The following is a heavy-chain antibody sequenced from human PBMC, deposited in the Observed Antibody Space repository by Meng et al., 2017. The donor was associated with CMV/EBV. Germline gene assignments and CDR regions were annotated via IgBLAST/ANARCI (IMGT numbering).Heavy chain of an antibody. D-gene: IGHD5-24*01. V-gene: IGHV6-1*01. CDR2: TYYRSKWYN. J-gene: IGHJ3*02. Sequence: SETLSLTCAISGDSVSINSAAWNWIRQSHSRGLEWLGRTYYRSKWYNDYAVSVTRPITINPDTSKNQFSLQLNSVTPEDTAVYYCARERDGYNPGAFDIWGQGTMVTVSS. CDR1: GDSVSINSAA. CDR3: ARERDGYNPGAFDI.